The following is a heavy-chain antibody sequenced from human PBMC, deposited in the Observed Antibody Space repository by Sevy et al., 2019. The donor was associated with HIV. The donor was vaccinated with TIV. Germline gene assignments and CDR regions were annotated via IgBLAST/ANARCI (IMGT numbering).Heavy chain of an antibody. Sequence: GGSLRLSCAGSGITFSNTWMSWVRQAPGKGLEWIGRTKSKTDGGKTDYAAPVKGRSSISRDDSKDTLYRQMNSLKTGDTAGYYCTTQWFWGQGTLVTVSS. CDR1: GITFSNTW. J-gene: IGHJ4*02. V-gene: IGHV3-15*01. CDR2: TKSKTDGGKT. CDR3: TTQWF. D-gene: IGHD3-22*01.